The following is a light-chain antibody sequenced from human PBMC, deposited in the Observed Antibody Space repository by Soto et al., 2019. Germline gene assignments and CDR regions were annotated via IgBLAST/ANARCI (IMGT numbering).Light chain of an antibody. CDR3: QQYDRSRPWT. V-gene: IGKV3-20*01. Sequence: ELVLTQSPATLSLSPGERATLSCRASQSVKSSCLAWYQQKPGQAPRRLIYGASSRATGIPDRFSGSASWTDFTGSATGTDVSQTISRLEPEDFGVYYWQQYDRSRPWTFGNRTKVEIK. CDR2: GAS. J-gene: IGKJ1*01. CDR1: QSVKSSC.